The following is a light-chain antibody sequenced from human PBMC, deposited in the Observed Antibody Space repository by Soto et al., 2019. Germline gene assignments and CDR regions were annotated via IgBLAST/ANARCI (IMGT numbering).Light chain of an antibody. Sequence: IVMTQSPATLSVSPGEVSALSCRASQSVSSSYLAWYQQKPGQAPRLLIYGASSRATGIPDRFSASGSGTDFTLTISRLEPEDFAVYYCQQYSNSPLTFGQGTKVDNK. V-gene: IGKV3-20*01. CDR3: QQYSNSPLT. CDR2: GAS. CDR1: QSVSSSY. J-gene: IGKJ1*01.